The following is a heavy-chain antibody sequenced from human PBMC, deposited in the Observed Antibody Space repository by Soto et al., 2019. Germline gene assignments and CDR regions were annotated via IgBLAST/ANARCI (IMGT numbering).Heavy chain of an antibody. J-gene: IGHJ6*02. V-gene: IGHV3-21*01. CDR1: GLTFSSYW. CDR3: ARDNGVVVAATYYYYGMDV. CDR2: ISSSSSYI. D-gene: IGHD2-15*01. Sequence: GGSLRLSCAASGLTFSSYWMHWVRQAPGKGLEWVSSISSSSSYIYYADSVKGRFTISRDNAKNSLYLQMNSLRAEDTAVYYCARDNGVVVAATYYYYGMDVWGQGTTVTVSS.